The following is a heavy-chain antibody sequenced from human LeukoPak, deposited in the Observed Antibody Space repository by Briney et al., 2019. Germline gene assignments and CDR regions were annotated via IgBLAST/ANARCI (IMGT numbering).Heavy chain of an antibody. Sequence: GGSLRLSCAASGFTFSNAWMSWVRQAPGKGLEWVGRIKSKTDGGTTDYAAPVKGRFTISRDDSKNTLYLQMNSLKTEDTAIYHCTTDRSSGTYYEDYWGQGTLVTVSS. V-gene: IGHV3-15*01. D-gene: IGHD3-10*01. CDR1: GFTFSNAW. J-gene: IGHJ4*02. CDR3: TTDRSSGTYYEDY. CDR2: IKSKTDGGTT.